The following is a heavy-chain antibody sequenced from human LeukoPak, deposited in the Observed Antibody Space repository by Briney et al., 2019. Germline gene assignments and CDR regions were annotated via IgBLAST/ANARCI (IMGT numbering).Heavy chain of an antibody. Sequence: SETLSLTCAVYGGSFSGYYWSWIRQPPGKGLEWIGEINHSGSTNYNPSLKSRVTISVDTSKNQFSLKLSSVTAADTAVYYCARGAPAWYDFWSGYLATAAEYFQHWGQGTLVTVSS. D-gene: IGHD3-3*01. CDR1: GGSFSGYY. CDR2: INHSGST. V-gene: IGHV4-34*01. J-gene: IGHJ1*01. CDR3: ARGAPAWYDFWSGYLATAAEYFQH.